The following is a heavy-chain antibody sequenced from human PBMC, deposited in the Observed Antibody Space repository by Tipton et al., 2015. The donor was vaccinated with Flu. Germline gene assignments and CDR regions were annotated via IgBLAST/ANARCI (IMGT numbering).Heavy chain of an antibody. V-gene: IGHV4-4*07. D-gene: IGHD3-10*01. CDR1: GGSISDYY. CDR2: GSTSGTT. J-gene: IGHJ6*02. Sequence: TLSLTCTVSGGSISDYYWSWIRQPAGKGLEWIGRGSTSGTTNYNPSLQSRVTISVDTSKNQFSLRLISVTAADTAVYYCATSRPHRYSYGMDVWGQGATVSVSS. CDR3: ATSRPHRYSYGMDV.